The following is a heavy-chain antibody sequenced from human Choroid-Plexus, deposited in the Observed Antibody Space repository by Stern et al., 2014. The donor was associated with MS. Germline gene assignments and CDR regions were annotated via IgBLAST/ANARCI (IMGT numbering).Heavy chain of an antibody. D-gene: IGHD2/OR15-2a*01. V-gene: IGHV3-30*18. J-gene: IGHJ5*02. CDR1: GFTLGSCA. CDR3: AKDRQYLTYFFDH. CDR2: VSYEGSNK. Sequence: VHLVESGGGVVQPGRPLRLSCVASGFTLGSCAMHWVRQAPGKGLEWVAGVSYEGSNKYYADSVKGRFTISRDNSQNTLYMQMSSLRPEDTAVYYCAKDRQYLTYFFDHWGQGSLVTVSS.